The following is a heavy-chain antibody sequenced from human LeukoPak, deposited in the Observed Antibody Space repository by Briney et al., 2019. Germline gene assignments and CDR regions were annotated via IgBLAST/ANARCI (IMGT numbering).Heavy chain of an antibody. CDR3: ARERIAVGIDY. J-gene: IGHJ4*02. CDR1: GGSISSYSYY. V-gene: IGHV4-39*07. Sequence: SETLSLTCTVSGGSISSYSYYWGWIRQPPGKGLEWIGSIYYSGSTYYNPSLKSRVTISVDTSKNQFSLKLSSVTAADTAVYYCARERIAVGIDYWGQGTLVTVSS. D-gene: IGHD6-19*01. CDR2: IYYSGST.